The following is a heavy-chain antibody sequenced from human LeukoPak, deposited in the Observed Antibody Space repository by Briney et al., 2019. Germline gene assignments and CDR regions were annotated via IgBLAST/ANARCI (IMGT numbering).Heavy chain of an antibody. V-gene: IGHV3-30*03. CDR3: TRYDSSRFDP. Sequence: GGSLRLSCAAPGFTFSSYSMNWVRQAPGKGLEWVTGIAYDGSRKHYADSVKGRFTISRDNSRNTMDLQMNSLRVEDTAVYHCTRYDSSRFDPWDQGTLVIVSA. CDR1: GFTFSSYS. J-gene: IGHJ5*02. CDR2: IAYDGSRK. D-gene: IGHD3-3*01.